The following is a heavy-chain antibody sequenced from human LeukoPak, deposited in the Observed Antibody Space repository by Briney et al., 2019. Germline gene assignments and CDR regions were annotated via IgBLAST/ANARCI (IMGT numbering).Heavy chain of an antibody. CDR2: INHSGST. V-gene: IGHV4-34*01. CDR3: VRRHSVAGSDY. Sequence: PSETLSLTCAVYGGSFSGYYWSWIRQPPGKGLEWIGEINHSGSTNYNPSLKSRVTISVDTSKNQFSLKLSSVTAADTAVYYRVRRHSVAGSDYWGQGTLVTVSS. CDR1: GGSFSGYY. J-gene: IGHJ4*02. D-gene: IGHD6-19*01.